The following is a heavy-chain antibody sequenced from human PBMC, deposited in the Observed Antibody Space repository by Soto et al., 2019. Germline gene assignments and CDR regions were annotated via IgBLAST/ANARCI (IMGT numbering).Heavy chain of an antibody. J-gene: IGHJ5*01. D-gene: IGHD3-16*01. Sequence: SETLSLTCTVSGGSLTSHYWSWIRQPPGQGLEWVGYSVYNGLTIYNSSLKSRVTISLDTPKNQSSLNLSAVTAADTAAYYCARGGAPYNWFDSWGQGTLVTVSS. CDR1: GGSLTSHY. V-gene: IGHV4-59*11. CDR2: SVYNGLT. CDR3: ARGGAPYNWFDS.